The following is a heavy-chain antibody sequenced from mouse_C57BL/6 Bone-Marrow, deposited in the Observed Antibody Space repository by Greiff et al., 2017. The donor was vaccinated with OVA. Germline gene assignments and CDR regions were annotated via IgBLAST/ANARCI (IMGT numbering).Heavy chain of an antibody. J-gene: IGHJ1*03. CDR3: AGSYWYFDV. Sequence: VQLQQSGPELVKPGASVKISCKASGYAFSSSWMNWVKQRPGKGLEWIGRIYPGDGDTNYNGKFKGKATLTADKSSSTAYMQLSSLTSEDSAVYFCAGSYWYFDVWGTGTTVTVSS. V-gene: IGHV1-82*01. CDR2: IYPGDGDT. CDR1: GYAFSSSW.